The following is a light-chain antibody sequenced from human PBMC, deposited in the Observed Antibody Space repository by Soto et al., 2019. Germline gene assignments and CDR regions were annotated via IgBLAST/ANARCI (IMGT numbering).Light chain of an antibody. CDR1: QSVSSS. CDR2: DAS. Sequence: EIVLTQSPATLSLSPGERATLSCRASQSVSSSLAWYQQKPGQAPRLLIYDASNRATGIPARFSGSGSGPDVTLTISSLAPEDFAVYYCHQRSNWPPWTFGQGTKVEIK. CDR3: HQRSNWPPWT. V-gene: IGKV3-11*01. J-gene: IGKJ1*01.